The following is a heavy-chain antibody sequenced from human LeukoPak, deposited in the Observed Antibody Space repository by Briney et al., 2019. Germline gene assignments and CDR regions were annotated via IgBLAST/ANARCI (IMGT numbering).Heavy chain of an antibody. CDR2: IRSKAYGGTT. CDR3: TRDPTGHLY. CDR1: GFTFGDYA. J-gene: IGHJ4*02. V-gene: IGHV3-49*04. D-gene: IGHD2-8*02. Sequence: GSLRLSCTASGFTFGDYAMSWVRQAPGKGLEWVGFIRSKAYGGTTEYAASVKGRFTISRDDSKSIAYLQMNSLKTEDTAVYYCTRDPTGHLYWGQGTLVTVSS.